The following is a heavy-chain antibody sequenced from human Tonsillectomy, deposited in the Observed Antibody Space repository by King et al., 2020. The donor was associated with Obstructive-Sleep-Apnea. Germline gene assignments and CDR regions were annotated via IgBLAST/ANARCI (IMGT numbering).Heavy chain of an antibody. Sequence: VQLVESGGGLVQPGGSLRLSCAASGFTFNRYWMHWVRQAPGKGLEWVSRINGAGITTYADSVKGRFAISGDNAKNTLYLQMNSLRAEDTAVYYCARAGDGVLVSSYYFEFWGQGTLVTVSS. V-gene: IGHV3-74*01. D-gene: IGHD3-3*01. CDR3: ARAGDGVLVSSYYFEF. J-gene: IGHJ4*02. CDR1: GFTFNRYW. CDR2: INGAGIT.